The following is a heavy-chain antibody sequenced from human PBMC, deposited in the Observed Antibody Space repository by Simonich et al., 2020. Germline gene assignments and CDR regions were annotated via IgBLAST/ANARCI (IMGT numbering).Heavy chain of an antibody. J-gene: IGHJ6*02. CDR1: GFTFSSYE. CDR3: ARDFRLQLVEIGTYYYYGMDV. Sequence: EVQLVESGGGLVQPGGSLRLSCAASGFTFSSYEMNWVRQAPGKGLEWVSYISSSGSTKYYADSVKGRVTISRDNAKNSRYLQMNSLRAEDTAVYYCARDFRLQLVEIGTYYYYGMDVWGQGTTVTVSS. V-gene: IGHV3-48*03. CDR2: ISSSGSTK. D-gene: IGHD6-6*01.